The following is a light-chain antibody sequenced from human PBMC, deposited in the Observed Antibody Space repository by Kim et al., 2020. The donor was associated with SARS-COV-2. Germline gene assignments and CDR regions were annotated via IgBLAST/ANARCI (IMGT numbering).Light chain of an antibody. Sequence: STLSASVGDRVTIPCRASQSISGWLAWYQQKPGKAPKLLIYHASTLQGGVPSRFSGSGSGTEFTLTINNLQPDDFATYYCQHLGTFGLGTKVEIK. J-gene: IGKJ1*01. CDR3: QHLGT. CDR2: HAS. V-gene: IGKV1-5*01. CDR1: QSISGW.